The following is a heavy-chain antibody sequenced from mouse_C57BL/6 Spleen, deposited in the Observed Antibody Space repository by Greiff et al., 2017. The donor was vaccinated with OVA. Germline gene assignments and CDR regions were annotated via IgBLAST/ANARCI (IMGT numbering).Heavy chain of an antibody. CDR3: ARDYYDSYAMDY. CDR2: INPSTGGT. CDR1: GYSFTGYY. Sequence: VQLQQSGPELVKPGASVKISCKASGYSFTGYYMNWVKQSPEKSLEWIGEINPSTGGTTYNQKFKAKATLTVDKSSSTAYMQLKSLTSEDSAVYYGARDYYDSYAMDYWGQGTSVTVSS. D-gene: IGHD1-1*02. J-gene: IGHJ4*01. V-gene: IGHV1-42*01.